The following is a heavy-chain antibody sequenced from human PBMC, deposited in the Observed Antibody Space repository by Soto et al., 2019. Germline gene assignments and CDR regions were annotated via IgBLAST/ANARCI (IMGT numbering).Heavy chain of an antibody. Sequence: PSETLSLTCTVSGGSISSSSYYWAWIRQPPGKGLEWIGSVHFSGSTYYNPSLKSRVTIFVDTSKNQLSLKLSSVTAADTAVYYCAGTHHRTYNSGPYWGQGTLVTVS. D-gene: IGHD6-19*01. CDR3: AGTHHRTYNSGPY. J-gene: IGHJ4*02. CDR1: GGSISSSSYY. V-gene: IGHV4-39*01. CDR2: VHFSGST.